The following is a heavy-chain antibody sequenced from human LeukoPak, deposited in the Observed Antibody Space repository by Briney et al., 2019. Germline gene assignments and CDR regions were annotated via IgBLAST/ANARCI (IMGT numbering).Heavy chain of an antibody. D-gene: IGHD3-3*01. Sequence: GGSLRLSCIVSGFSVTTNYLTWVRQAPGKGLEWVALLDSGGDRYYADSVKGRFIISRDNSKNTLYLQLNTLRVEDTAMYYCARDKRNFCAGAGGRSHYSGLDVWGQGTTVTVSS. V-gene: IGHV3-53*01. CDR3: ARDKRNFCAGAGGRSHYSGLDV. CDR1: GFSVTTNY. CDR2: LDSGGDR. J-gene: IGHJ6*02.